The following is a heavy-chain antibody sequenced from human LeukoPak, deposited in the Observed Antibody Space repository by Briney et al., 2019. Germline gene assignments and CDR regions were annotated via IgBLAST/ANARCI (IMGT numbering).Heavy chain of an antibody. Sequence: SETLSLTCTVSGGSISSSSYYWGWIRQPPGKGLEWIGSIYRSGSTYYNPSLKSRVTISVDTSKNQFSLKLRSVTAADTAVYYCARDTTPVDPWGQGTLVTVSS. J-gene: IGHJ5*02. V-gene: IGHV4-39*07. CDR2: IYRSGST. CDR3: ARDTTPVDP. D-gene: IGHD1-26*01. CDR1: GGSISSSSYY.